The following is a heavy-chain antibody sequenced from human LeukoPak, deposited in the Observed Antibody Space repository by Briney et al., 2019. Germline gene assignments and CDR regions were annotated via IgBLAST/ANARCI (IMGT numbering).Heavy chain of an antibody. CDR1: GGTFSSYA. Sequence: ASVKASCKASGGTFSSYAISWVRQAPGQGLEWMGWISAYNGNTNYAQKLQGRVTMTTDTSTSTAYMELRSLRSDDTAVYYCARGEGPTYYDSSGVDYWGQGTLVTVSS. V-gene: IGHV1-18*01. J-gene: IGHJ4*02. CDR3: ARGEGPTYYDSSGVDY. CDR2: ISAYNGNT. D-gene: IGHD3-22*01.